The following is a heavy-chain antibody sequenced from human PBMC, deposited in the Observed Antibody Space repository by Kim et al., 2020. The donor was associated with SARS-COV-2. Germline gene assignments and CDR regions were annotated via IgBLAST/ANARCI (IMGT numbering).Heavy chain of an antibody. D-gene: IGHD2-15*01. CDR1: GYNFIHYA. CDR3: ARSRISVTPRGYYGLDV. J-gene: IGHJ6*02. CDR2: INGGDGNR. Sequence: ASVKVSCKTSGYNFIHYAIQWVRQAPGHRPAWVGWINGGDGNRLYSQKFRDRVTITRVTSADTAYMELSSLGSEDTAVYYCARSRISVTPRGYYGLDVWGQGTRVTVSS. V-gene: IGHV1-3*01.